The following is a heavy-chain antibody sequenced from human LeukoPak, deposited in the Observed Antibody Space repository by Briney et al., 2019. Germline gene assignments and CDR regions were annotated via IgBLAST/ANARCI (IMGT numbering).Heavy chain of an antibody. CDR2: INIDGSST. CDR1: GSTFSNYW. V-gene: IGHV3-74*01. CDR3: AREITTNGGRYFDY. J-gene: IGHJ4*02. Sequence: GGCLRLSWAASGSTFSNYWMHWVRQAPGKGLVWVSRINIDGSSTNYADSVKGRFTISRDNAKNTLYLQMSSLRAEDTAVYYCAREITTNGGRYFDYWGQGTLVTVSS. D-gene: IGHD7-27*01.